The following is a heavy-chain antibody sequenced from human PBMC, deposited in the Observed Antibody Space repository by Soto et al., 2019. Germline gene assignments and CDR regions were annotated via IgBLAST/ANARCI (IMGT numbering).Heavy chain of an antibody. V-gene: IGHV3-33*01. D-gene: IGHD3-10*01. Sequence: SGGSLRLSCAASGFTFSSYGMHWVRQAPGKGLEWVAVIRYDGSNKYYADSVKGRFTISRDNSKNTLYLQMNSLRAEDTAVYYCARDPAFRGPSYYHYGMDVWGQGTTVTVSS. CDR2: IRYDGSNK. CDR1: GFTFSSYG. J-gene: IGHJ6*02. CDR3: ARDPAFRGPSYYHYGMDV.